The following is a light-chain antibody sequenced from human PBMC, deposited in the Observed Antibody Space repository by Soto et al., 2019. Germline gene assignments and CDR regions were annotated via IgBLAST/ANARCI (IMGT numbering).Light chain of an antibody. Sequence: EIVMTRSPATLSVSPGERTTLSCRASQSVGNNLAWYQQKPGQAPRLLIYGASSRATGIPDRFSGSGSRTDFTLTISRLEPEDFAVYYCQQYGSSPKTFGQGTRLEIK. CDR3: QQYGSSPKT. CDR2: GAS. CDR1: QSVGNN. J-gene: IGKJ5*01. V-gene: IGKV3-20*01.